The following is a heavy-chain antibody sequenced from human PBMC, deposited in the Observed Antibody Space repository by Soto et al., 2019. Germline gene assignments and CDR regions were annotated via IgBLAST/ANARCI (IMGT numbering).Heavy chain of an antibody. CDR1: GFPFSRYA. V-gene: IGHV3-30-3*01. D-gene: IGHD1-7*01. CDR2: ISYDGSNK. Sequence: LKLSCAASGFPFSRYAMHWFRQAPGKGLEWVAVISYDGSNKYYADSVKGRFTISRDNSKNTLYLQMNSLRAEDTAVYYCARSWNYVGGFDYWGQGTLVTVSS. CDR3: ARSWNYVGGFDY. J-gene: IGHJ4*02.